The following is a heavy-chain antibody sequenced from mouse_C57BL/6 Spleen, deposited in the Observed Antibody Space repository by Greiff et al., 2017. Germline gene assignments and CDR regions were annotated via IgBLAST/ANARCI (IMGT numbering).Heavy chain of an antibody. Sequence: QVQLKESGPGLVQPSQSLSITCTVSGFSLTSYGVHWVRPSPGKGLEWLGVIWSGGSTDYNAAFISRLSISKDNSKSQVFFKMNSLQADDTAIYYCARSGRYAMDYWGQGTSVTVSS. CDR2: IWSGGST. V-gene: IGHV2-2*01. CDR3: ARSGRYAMDY. J-gene: IGHJ4*01. CDR1: GFSLTSYG.